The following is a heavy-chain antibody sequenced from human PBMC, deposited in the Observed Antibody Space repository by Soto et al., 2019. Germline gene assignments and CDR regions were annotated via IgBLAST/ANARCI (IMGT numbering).Heavy chain of an antibody. CDR3: ARPSDQFSGPWFDP. D-gene: IGHD3-10*01. V-gene: IGHV3-74*01. J-gene: IGHJ5*02. CDR1: GFTFSGYW. CDR2: ISPDGTTT. Sequence: GGSLRLSCAASGFTFSGYWMHWVRQAPGKGLVWVSRISPDGTTTTYADSVKGRFTISRDNARNTLYLQMNSLRTDDTAVYYCARPSDQFSGPWFDPWGQGTLVTVSS.